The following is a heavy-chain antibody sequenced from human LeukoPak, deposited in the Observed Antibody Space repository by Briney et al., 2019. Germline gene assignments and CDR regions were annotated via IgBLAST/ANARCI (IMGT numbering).Heavy chain of an antibody. J-gene: IGHJ6*02. V-gene: IGHV4-31*03. D-gene: IGHD3-3*01. CDR3: ARDQWSPVHYYYYGMDV. CDR1: GGSISSGGYY. Sequence: SEPLSLTCTVSGGSISSGGYYWSWIRQHPGKGLEWIGYIYYSGSTYYNPSLKSRVTISVDTSKNQFSLKLSSVTAADTAVYYCARDQWSPVHYYYYGMDVWGQGTTVTVSS. CDR2: IYYSGST.